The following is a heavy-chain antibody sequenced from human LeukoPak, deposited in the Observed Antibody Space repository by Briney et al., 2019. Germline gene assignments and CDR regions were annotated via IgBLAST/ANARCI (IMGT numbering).Heavy chain of an antibody. Sequence: SETLSLTCTVSGGSISSSSYYWGWIRQPPGKGLEWIGSIYYSGGTYYNTSLKSRVTISVDTSKNQFSLKLSSVTAADTAVYYCARGRETYYYDSSGYFGYWGQGTLVTVSS. CDR1: GGSISSSSYY. D-gene: IGHD3-22*01. J-gene: IGHJ4*02. CDR3: ARGRETYYYDSSGYFGY. V-gene: IGHV4-39*07. CDR2: IYYSGGT.